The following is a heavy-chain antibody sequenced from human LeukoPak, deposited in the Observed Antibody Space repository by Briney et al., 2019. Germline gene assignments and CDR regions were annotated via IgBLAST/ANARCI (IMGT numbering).Heavy chain of an antibody. J-gene: IGHJ4*02. CDR3: AREYGSIDY. CDR2: ISSSSSTI. Sequence: PGGSQRLSCAASGFTFSSYSMNWVRQAPGKGLEWVSYISSSSSTIYYADSVKGRFTISRDNAKNSLYLQMNSLRAEDTAVYYCAREYGSIDYWGQGTLVTVSS. D-gene: IGHD4-17*01. V-gene: IGHV3-48*01. CDR1: GFTFSSYS.